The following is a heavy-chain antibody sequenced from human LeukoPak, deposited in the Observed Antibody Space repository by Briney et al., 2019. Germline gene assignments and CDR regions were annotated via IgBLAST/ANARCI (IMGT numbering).Heavy chain of an antibody. CDR3: ARDYKSPDFWAGYPPYHHDH. CDR1: GFTFSSSA. D-gene: IGHD3/OR15-3a*01. CDR2: ISHNGATT. J-gene: IGHJ4*02. V-gene: IGHV3-64*01. Sequence: GGSLRLSCAASGFTFSSSALFWVRQGPGKGLEFVAGISHNGATTYYANSVKGRFTISRDNSKNTLYLHMGSLKAENMAMYYCARDYKSPDFWAGYPPYHHDHWGQGTLVTASS.